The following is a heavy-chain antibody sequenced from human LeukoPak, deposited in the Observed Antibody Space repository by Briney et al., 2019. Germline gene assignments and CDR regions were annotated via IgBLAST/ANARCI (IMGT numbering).Heavy chain of an antibody. CDR1: GGSISSSSYY. V-gene: IGHV4-39*01. CDR3: ARPHDYYGSGNLNWYFDL. D-gene: IGHD3-10*01. J-gene: IGHJ2*01. Sequence: PSETLSLTCTVSGGSISSSSYYWGWIRQPPGTGLEWIGSIYYSGSTYYNPSLKSRVTISVDTSKNQFSLKLSSVTAADTAVYYCARPHDYYGSGNLNWYFDLWGRGTLVTVSS. CDR2: IYYSGST.